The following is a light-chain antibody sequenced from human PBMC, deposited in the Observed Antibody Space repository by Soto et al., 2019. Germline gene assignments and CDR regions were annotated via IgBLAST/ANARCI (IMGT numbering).Light chain of an antibody. CDR2: GAS. V-gene: IGKV3-15*01. CDR1: QSVSSN. CDR3: EQYNNWPKT. J-gene: IGKJ4*01. Sequence: EIVMTQSPATLSVSPGERATLSCRAGQSVSSNLAWYQQKPGQAPRLLIYGASTRATGIPARFSGSGSGTEFTLTISSLQSEDFAAYYCEQYNNWPKTFGGGTKVEIQ.